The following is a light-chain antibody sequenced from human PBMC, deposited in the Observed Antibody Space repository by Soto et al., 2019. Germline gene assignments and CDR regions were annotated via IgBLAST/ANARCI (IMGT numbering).Light chain of an antibody. J-gene: IGLJ3*02. CDR2: GNS. V-gene: IGLV1-40*01. CDR3: QSYDSSLSGWV. Sequence: QSVLTQPPSVSGAPGQRVTISCTGSSSNIGAGYDVHWYQQLPGTAPKLLIYGNSNRPSGVPDRFSGTKSGTSASLAITGRQAKDEAGYDCQSYDSSLSGWVFGGGTKLTVL. CDR1: SSNIGAGYD.